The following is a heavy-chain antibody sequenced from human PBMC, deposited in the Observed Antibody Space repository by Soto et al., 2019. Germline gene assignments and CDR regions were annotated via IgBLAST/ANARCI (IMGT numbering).Heavy chain of an antibody. CDR1: GDSISSNTYY. Sequence: PSETLSLTCTVSGDSISSNTYYWGWIRQPPGKGLEWIGSIYYSGSTYYNPSLKSRVTISVDTSKNQFSLKLSSVTAADTAVYYCARHDWAKPFDYWGQGTLVTVSS. J-gene: IGHJ4*02. D-gene: IGHD3-9*01. V-gene: IGHV4-39*01. CDR2: IYYSGST. CDR3: ARHDWAKPFDY.